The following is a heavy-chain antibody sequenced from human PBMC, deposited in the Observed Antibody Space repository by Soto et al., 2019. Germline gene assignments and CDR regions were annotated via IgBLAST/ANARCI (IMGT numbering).Heavy chain of an antibody. Sequence: QIQVVQSGAEVKEPGASVKVSCMASGYSSSNYYTHWVRQAPGQGLEWMGIVNPNGASTNYAQRCQGRVTLTRDTSTNTDYVELSRLTSDDTAVYFCASVTTIWSNWCQGTLVTVSS. CDR2: VNPNGAST. CDR1: GYSSSNYY. V-gene: IGHV1-46*01. J-gene: IGHJ4*02. CDR3: ASVTTIWSN. D-gene: IGHD2-21*02.